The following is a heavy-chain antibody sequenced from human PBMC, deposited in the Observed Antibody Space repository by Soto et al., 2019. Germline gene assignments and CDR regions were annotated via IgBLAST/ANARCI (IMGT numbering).Heavy chain of an antibody. D-gene: IGHD2-15*01. CDR3: ARLIGYCSGGSCDYYYMDV. CDR2: ISGYNDNT. V-gene: IGHV1-18*04. J-gene: IGHJ6*03. Sequence: ASVKVSCKASGYSFTRYGSSWGRQAPGQGLEWMGWISGYNDNTKYAQKLQDRVTMTTDTSMTTVYMELRSLRSDDTAVYYCARLIGYCSGGSCDYYYMDVWGKGTTVTVSS. CDR1: GYSFTRYG.